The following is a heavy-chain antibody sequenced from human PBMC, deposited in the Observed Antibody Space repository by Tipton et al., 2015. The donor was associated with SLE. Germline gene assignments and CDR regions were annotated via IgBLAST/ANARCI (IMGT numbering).Heavy chain of an antibody. D-gene: IGHD3-10*01. V-gene: IGHV4-61*02. J-gene: IGHJ5*02. Sequence: TLSLTCTVSGGSISSGSYYWSWIRQPAGKGLEWIGRIYTSGSTNYNPSLKSRVTISVDTSKNQFSLKLSSVTAADTAVYYCAREDYYGSANWFDPWGQGTLVTVSS. CDR3: AREDYYGSANWFDP. CDR2: IYTSGST. CDR1: GGSISSGSYY.